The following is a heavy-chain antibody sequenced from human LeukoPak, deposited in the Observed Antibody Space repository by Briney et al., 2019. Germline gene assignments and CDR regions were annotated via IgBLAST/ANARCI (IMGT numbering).Heavy chain of an antibody. CDR1: GYTFTGYY. Sequence: ASVKVSCKASGYTFTGYYMHWVRQAPGQGLEWMGWINPNSGGTNYAQKFQGRVTMTRDTSISTAYMELSRLRSDNTAVYYCARDRDDLGYYYGSGSPDYWGQGTLVTVSS. CDR2: INPNSGGT. D-gene: IGHD3-10*01. J-gene: IGHJ4*02. V-gene: IGHV1-2*02. CDR3: ARDRDDLGYYYGSGSPDY.